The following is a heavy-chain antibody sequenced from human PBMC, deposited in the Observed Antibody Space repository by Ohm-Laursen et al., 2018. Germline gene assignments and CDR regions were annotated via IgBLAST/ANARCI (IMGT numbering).Heavy chain of an antibody. D-gene: IGHD2-21*02. V-gene: IGHV1-58*01. J-gene: IGHJ4*02. CDR1: GFNFPKST. CDR2: IDVGSNST. CDR3: TAGFRCGGDCWYFDY. Sequence: SVKVSCNASGFNFPKSTVHWVPQAPGQGPEWMGWIDVGSNSTKYAQKFQERVTIVGDMSTSTVYMDLSSLRLEDTTMYYCTAGFRCGGDCWYFDYLGQGTLVTVSS.